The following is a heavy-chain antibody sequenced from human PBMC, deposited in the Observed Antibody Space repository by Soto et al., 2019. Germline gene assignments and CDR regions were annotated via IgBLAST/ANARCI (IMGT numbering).Heavy chain of an antibody. V-gene: IGHV3-7*01. D-gene: IGHD3-10*01. J-gene: IGHJ4*02. CDR3: VASGSDFNSDQ. CDR1: GFTFTNYW. Sequence: EVQLVESGGGLVQPGGSLRLSCAASGFTFTNYWMSWVRQAPGKGLEWVANIKQDGSEKYYMDSVKGRFTISRDNTMNSLFLQMNSLRAEDTAVYYWVASGSDFNSDQWGQGTLVTVSS. CDR2: IKQDGSEK.